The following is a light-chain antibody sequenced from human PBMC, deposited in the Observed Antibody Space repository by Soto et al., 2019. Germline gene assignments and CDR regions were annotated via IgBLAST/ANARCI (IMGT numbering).Light chain of an antibody. Sequence: DIQMTQSPSSVAASVGDRVTSTCRASQVIYSWTAWYQQKLGKAPKLLIYDASNLETGVPSRFSGSGSGTYFSFTISSLQPEDFATYYCQQYSNLITFGQGTRLEIK. CDR3: QQYSNLIT. J-gene: IGKJ5*01. CDR1: QVIYSW. V-gene: IGKV1-33*01. CDR2: DAS.